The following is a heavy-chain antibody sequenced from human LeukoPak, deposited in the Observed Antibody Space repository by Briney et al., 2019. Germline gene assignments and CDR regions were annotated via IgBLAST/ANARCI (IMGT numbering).Heavy chain of an antibody. CDR1: RFTFNTYA. D-gene: IGHD2/OR15-2a*01. Sequence: GGSLRLSCVASRFTFNTYAVNWVRQAPGKGLEWVSSISGGGGSTYDADSVKGRFTISRDNSKSTLFLQMYSLRAEDTAIYYCVLLSVINGYFDFWGRGTLVTVSS. J-gene: IGHJ2*01. CDR3: VLLSVINGYFDF. V-gene: IGHV3-23*01. CDR2: ISGGGGST.